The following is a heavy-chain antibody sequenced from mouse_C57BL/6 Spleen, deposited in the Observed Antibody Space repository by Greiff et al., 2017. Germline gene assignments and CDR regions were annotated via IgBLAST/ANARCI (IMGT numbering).Heavy chain of an antibody. CDR3: TRDRTGRGYFDY. J-gene: IGHJ2*01. CDR2: ISSGGDYI. CDR1: GFTFSSYA. D-gene: IGHD4-1*01. Sequence: EVKLMESGEGLVKPGGSLKLSCAASGFTFSSYAMSWVRQTPEQRLEWVAYISSGGDYIYYADTVKGRFTISRDNARSTLYLQMSSLKSEDTALYYCTRDRTGRGYFDYWGQGTTLTVSS. V-gene: IGHV5-9-1*02.